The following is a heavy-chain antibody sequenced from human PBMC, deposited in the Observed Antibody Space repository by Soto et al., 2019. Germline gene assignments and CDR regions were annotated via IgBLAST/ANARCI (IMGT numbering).Heavy chain of an antibody. V-gene: IGHV4-31*03. J-gene: IGHJ4*02. D-gene: IGHD6-19*01. CDR3: ARGRGQWLVFDY. Sequence: SETLSLTCTVSGGSISSGGYYWSWIRQHPGKGLEWIGYIYYSGSTYYNPSLKSRVTISVDTSKNQFSLKLSSVTAADTAVYCCARGRGQWLVFDYWGQGTLVTVSS. CDR1: GGSISSGGYY. CDR2: IYYSGST.